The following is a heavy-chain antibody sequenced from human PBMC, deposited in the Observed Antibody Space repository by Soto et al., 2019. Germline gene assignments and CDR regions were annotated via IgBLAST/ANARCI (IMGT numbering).Heavy chain of an antibody. J-gene: IGHJ6*02. CDR2: IIPLPGLA. D-gene: IGHD3-3*01. CDR3: ARNQGKYYDFWSGYENLDYYYGMDV. CDR1: GG. Sequence: GASVKVSCKASGGWVRQAPGQGLEWMGRIIPLPGLAEHAQNFRGRVTSTADKCTSTAYMELSRLRSEDTAVYYCARNQGKYYDFWSGYENLDYYYGMDVWGQGTTVTVSS. V-gene: IGHV1-69*02.